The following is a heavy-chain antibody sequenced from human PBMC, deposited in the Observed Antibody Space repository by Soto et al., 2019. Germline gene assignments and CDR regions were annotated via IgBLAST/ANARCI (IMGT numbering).Heavy chain of an antibody. V-gene: IGHV3-33*01. CDR2: IWYDGSNK. CDR1: GFTFSSYG. D-gene: IGHD1-1*01. CDR3: ARDANKAGTPYYFDY. Sequence: GGSLRLSCAASGFTFSSYGMHWVRQAPGKGLEWVAVIWYDGSNKYYADSVKGRFTISRDNSKNTLYLQMNSLRAEDTAVYYCARDANKAGTPYYFDYWGQGTLVTVSS. J-gene: IGHJ4*02.